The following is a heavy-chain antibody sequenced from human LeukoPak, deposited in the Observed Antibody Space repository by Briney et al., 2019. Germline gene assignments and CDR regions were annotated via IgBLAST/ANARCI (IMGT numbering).Heavy chain of an antibody. J-gene: IGHJ4*02. D-gene: IGHD1-26*01. Sequence: SETLSLTCAVYGGSFSGYYWSWIRQPPGKGLEWIGEINHSGSTNYNPSLKSRVTISVDTSKNQFSLKLSSVTAADTAVYYCAMVTSGSYASFDYWGQGTLVTVSS. CDR1: GGSFSGYY. V-gene: IGHV4-34*01. CDR2: INHSGST. CDR3: AMVTSGSYASFDY.